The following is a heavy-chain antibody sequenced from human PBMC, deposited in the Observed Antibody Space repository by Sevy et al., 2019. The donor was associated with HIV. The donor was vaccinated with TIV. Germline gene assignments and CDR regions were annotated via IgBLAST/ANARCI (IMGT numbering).Heavy chain of an antibody. CDR2: ISATGGST. V-gene: IGHV3-23*01. J-gene: IGHJ4*02. CDR3: AKSFPRYGTGWEFDY. D-gene: IGHD6-19*01. Sequence: GGSLRLSCAASGFTFNNYAMNWVRQAPGKGLEWVSAISATGGSTYYADSLKGQFTISRDNSNTTLFLQMNSLRAEDTALYYCAKSFPRYGTGWEFDYWGQGTLVTVSS. CDR1: GFTFNNYA.